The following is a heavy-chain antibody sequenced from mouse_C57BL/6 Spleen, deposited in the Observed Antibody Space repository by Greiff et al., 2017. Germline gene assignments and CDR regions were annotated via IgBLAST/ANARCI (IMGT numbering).Heavy chain of an antibody. CDR3: ARSRITTVAPYAMDY. CDR2: IHPNSGST. CDR1: GYTFTSYW. J-gene: IGHJ4*01. D-gene: IGHD1-1*01. V-gene: IGHV1-64*01. Sequence: VKLQQPGAELVKPGASVKLSCKASGYTFTSYWMHWVKQRPGQGLEWIGMIHPNSGSTNYNEKFKSKATLTVDKSSSTAYMQLSSLTSEDSAVYYCARSRITTVAPYAMDYWGQGTSVTVSS.